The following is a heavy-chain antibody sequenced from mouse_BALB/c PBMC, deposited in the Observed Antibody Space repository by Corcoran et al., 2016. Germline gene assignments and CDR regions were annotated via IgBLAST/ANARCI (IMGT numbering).Heavy chain of an antibody. CDR2: INTHSGVP. CDR1: GYTFTTAG. Sequence: IQLVQSGPELKKPGETVRISCKASGYTFTTAGMQWVQKMPGKGLKWIGWINTHSGVPKYAEDFKGRFAFSLETSASTAYLQISNLKNEDTATYFCARDSSGYWFAYWGQGTLVTVSA. V-gene: IGHV9-4*02. D-gene: IGHD3-2*01. CDR3: ARDSSGYWFAY. J-gene: IGHJ3*01.